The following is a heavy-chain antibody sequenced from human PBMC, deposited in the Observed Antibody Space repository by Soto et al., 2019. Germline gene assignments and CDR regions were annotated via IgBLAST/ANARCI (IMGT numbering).Heavy chain of an antibody. CDR1: GGTFSSYA. Sequence: QVQLVQSGAEVKKPGSSVKVSCMASGGTFSSYAISWVRQAPGQGLEWMGGIIPIFGTANYAQKFQGRVTXXAXEXMSTAYMELSSLRSEDTAVYYCAGGEEQWLDGSLDYWGQGTLVTVSS. J-gene: IGHJ4*02. CDR2: IIPIFGTA. V-gene: IGHV1-69*12. D-gene: IGHD6-19*01. CDR3: AGGEEQWLDGSLDY.